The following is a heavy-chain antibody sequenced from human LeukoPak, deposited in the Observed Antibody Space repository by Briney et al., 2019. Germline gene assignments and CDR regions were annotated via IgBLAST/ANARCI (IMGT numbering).Heavy chain of an antibody. Sequence: GGSLRLSCAASGFTFSSYAMYWVRQAPGKGLGWVAVISYDGSNKYYADSVKGRFTISRDNSKNTLYLQMNSLRAEDTAVYYCARPQWLAAFDYWGQGTLVTVSS. CDR2: ISYDGSNK. V-gene: IGHV3-30*04. J-gene: IGHJ4*02. CDR3: ARPQWLAAFDY. CDR1: GFTFSSYA. D-gene: IGHD6-19*01.